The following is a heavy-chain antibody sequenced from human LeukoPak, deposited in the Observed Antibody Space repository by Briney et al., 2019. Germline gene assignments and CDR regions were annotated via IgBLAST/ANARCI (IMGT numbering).Heavy chain of an antibody. J-gene: IGHJ3*02. CDR1: GGTFSSYA. D-gene: IGHD3-10*01. CDR3: ARAGDPFDAFDI. Sequence: ASVKVSCKASGGTFSSYAISWVRQAPGQGLEWMGGFIPIFGTANYAQKFQGRVTITADESTSTAYMELSSLRSEDTAVYYCARAGDPFDAFDIWGQGTMVTVSS. V-gene: IGHV1-69*13. CDR2: FIPIFGTA.